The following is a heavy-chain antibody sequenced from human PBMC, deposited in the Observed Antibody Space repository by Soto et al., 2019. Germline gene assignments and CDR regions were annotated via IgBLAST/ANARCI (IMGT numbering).Heavy chain of an antibody. CDR1: GGSISSYY. V-gene: IGHV4-59*01. J-gene: IGHJ6*02. D-gene: IGHD2-21*02. Sequence: SETLSLTCTVSGGSISSYYWSWIRQPPGKGLEWIGYIYYSESTNYNPSLKSRVTISVDTSKNQFSLKLSSVTAADTAVYYCARDLWGYCGTDCYPLDVWGQGTTVTVSS. CDR3: ARDLWGYCGTDCYPLDV. CDR2: IYYSEST.